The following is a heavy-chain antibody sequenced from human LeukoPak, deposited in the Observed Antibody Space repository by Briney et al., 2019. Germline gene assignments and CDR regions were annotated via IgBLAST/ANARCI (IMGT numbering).Heavy chain of an antibody. CDR2: ISGGGITT. Sequence: GSLRLSCAASGFTFSNYAMSWARQAPGKGLEWVSTISGGGITTYYADSAKGRFTISRDNSKNTMFLQMNSLRADDTAVYYCPRQSYASGWNPFDYWGQGILVTVSS. CDR3: PRQSYASGWNPFDY. J-gene: IGHJ4*02. CDR1: GFTFSNYA. V-gene: IGHV3-23*01. D-gene: IGHD6-19*01.